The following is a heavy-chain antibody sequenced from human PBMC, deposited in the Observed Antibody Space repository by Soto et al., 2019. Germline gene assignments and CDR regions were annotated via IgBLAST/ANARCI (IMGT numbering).Heavy chain of an antibody. Sequence: EVQLLESGGGLVQPGGSLRLSCAASGFTFSSYAMSWVRQAPGKGLEWVSAISGGGGSTYYADSVKGRFTISRDNSKNTLYLQMDRLRAEDTAVYYCAKTRSGGGVSNDAFDIWGQGTMVTVSS. V-gene: IGHV3-23*01. CDR1: GFTFSSYA. CDR2: ISGGGGST. J-gene: IGHJ3*02. CDR3: AKTRSGGGVSNDAFDI. D-gene: IGHD2-15*01.